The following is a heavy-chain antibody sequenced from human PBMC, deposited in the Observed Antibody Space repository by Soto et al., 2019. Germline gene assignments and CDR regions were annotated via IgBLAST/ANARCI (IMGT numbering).Heavy chain of an antibody. CDR1: GFTFSVYA. V-gene: IGHV3-30*18. CDR3: AKPPWCRYYTHYFDH. J-gene: IGHJ4*02. CDR2: ISYDGTDI. D-gene: IGHD2-8*01. Sequence: QVQLVESGGGVVQPGRSLRLSCAASGFTFSVYAMHWVRQAPGKGLEWVAAISYDGTDIYYADSVKGRLAISRDNSESTLYLQMNSLRPEDTAVYYSAKPPWCRYYTHYFDHWGQGTLVTVSS.